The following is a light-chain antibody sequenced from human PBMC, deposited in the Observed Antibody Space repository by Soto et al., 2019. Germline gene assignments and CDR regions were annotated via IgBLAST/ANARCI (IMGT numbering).Light chain of an antibody. CDR3: QQYYSYPLT. J-gene: IGKJ5*01. V-gene: IGKV1-8*01. Sequence: AIRMTQSPSSLSASTGGVVPLTCRASQGISSYLAWYQQKPGKAPKLLIYAASTLQSGVPSRFSGSGSGTDFTLTISCLQSEDFATYYCQQYYSYPLTFGQGTRLEIK. CDR1: QGISSY. CDR2: AAS.